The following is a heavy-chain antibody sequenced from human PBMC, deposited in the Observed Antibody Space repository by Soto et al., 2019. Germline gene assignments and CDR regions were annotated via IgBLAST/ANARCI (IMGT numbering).Heavy chain of an antibody. D-gene: IGHD2-15*01. CDR3: AWGRKVVAASARDDWFDP. CDR2: IHPKDGAT. CDR1: GYSFIDYY. J-gene: IGHJ5*02. V-gene: IGHV1-2*04. Sequence: QVQLVQSGAEVRRTGASVRVSCKASGYSFIDYYINWVRHAPGQGLEWMGWIHPKDGATKSAQKFQDWVTMTSDTSHTTAYLDLRSDDTAVYYCAWGRKVVAASARDDWFDPWGQGTLVTVSS.